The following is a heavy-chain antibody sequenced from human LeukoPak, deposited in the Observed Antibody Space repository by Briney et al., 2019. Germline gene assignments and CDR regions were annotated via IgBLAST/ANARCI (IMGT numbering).Heavy chain of an antibody. CDR2: ISHDGSSE. D-gene: IGHD3-10*01. CDR1: GFTFSGYS. CDR3: ARVPYVSGTFDY. V-gene: IGHV3-30-3*01. Sequence: GGSLRLSCAASGFTFSGYSMNWVRQAPGKGLEWVAVISHDGSSEYYGDSVKGRFTIFRDNSKNTLYLQMNSLRTEDTAVYYCARVPYVSGTFDYWGQGTLVTVSS. J-gene: IGHJ4*02.